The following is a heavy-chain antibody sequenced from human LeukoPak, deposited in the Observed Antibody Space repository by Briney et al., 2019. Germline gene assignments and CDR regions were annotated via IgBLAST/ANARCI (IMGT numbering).Heavy chain of an antibody. V-gene: IGHV3-23*01. CDR3: AKDSLYSSSWYTYYFDY. CDR1: GFTFSSYA. J-gene: IGHJ4*02. D-gene: IGHD6-13*01. Sequence: GGSLRLSCAASGFTFSSYAMSTVRQAPGKGLEWVSAISGSGGSTYYADSVKGRFTISRDNSKNTLYLQMNSLRAEDTAVYYCAKDSLYSSSWYTYYFDYWGQGTLVTVSS. CDR2: ISGSGGST.